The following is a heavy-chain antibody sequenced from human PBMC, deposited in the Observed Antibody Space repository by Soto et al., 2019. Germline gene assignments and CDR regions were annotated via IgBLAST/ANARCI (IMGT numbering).Heavy chain of an antibody. J-gene: IGHJ4*02. CDR2: IYYTGST. V-gene: IGHV4-59*12. Sequence: SETLSLTCSISGDSMTHNYWTWIRQPPGKGLEWIGYIYYTGSTKYNPSLKSRVTISVDTSKNQFSLKLSSVTAADTAVYYCARATAAAGNFYFDYWGQGTLVTVSS. CDR1: GDSMTHNY. D-gene: IGHD6-13*01. CDR3: ARATAAAGNFYFDY.